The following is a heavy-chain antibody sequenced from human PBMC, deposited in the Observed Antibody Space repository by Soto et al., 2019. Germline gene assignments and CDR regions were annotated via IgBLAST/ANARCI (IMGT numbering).Heavy chain of an antibody. CDR2: ISYSGST. D-gene: IGHD3-16*01. CDR1: GGYISTYY. J-gene: IGHJ6*03. V-gene: IGHV4-59*01. CDR3: ARGLPLGELCDYSYIYMDV. Sequence: QVQLQESGPGLVKPSETLSLTCTVSGGYISTYYWSWIRQPPGEGLEWIGYISYSGSTTYRPSLTSRVTMSVDTSHSQFARRLTSVTAADTAVYYCARGLPLGELCDYSYIYMDVWGEGTTVTVSS.